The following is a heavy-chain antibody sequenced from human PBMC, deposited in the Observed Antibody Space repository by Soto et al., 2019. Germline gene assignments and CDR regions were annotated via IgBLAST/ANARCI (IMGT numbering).Heavy chain of an antibody. Sequence: EVQLLESGGGLVQPGGSLRLSCAASGFTFSSYAMSWVRQAPGKGLEWVSAISGSGGSTYYADSVKGRFTISRDNSKNTLYLQMNSLRAEDTAVYYCAKGYDDFWSAYRDAFDIWGQGTMVTVSS. D-gene: IGHD3-3*01. V-gene: IGHV3-23*01. CDR3: AKGYDDFWSAYRDAFDI. J-gene: IGHJ3*02. CDR2: ISGSGGST. CDR1: GFTFSSYA.